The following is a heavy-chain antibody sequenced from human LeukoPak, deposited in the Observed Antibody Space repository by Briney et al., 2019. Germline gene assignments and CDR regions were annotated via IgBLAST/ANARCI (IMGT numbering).Heavy chain of an antibody. D-gene: IGHD1-26*01. Sequence: PSETLSLTCTVSGGSIRSYNWNWIRQPPGTGLEWIGSISETGSTNYNSSLENRITLSLDTSKGQISLNLRSATVADTAVYYCARQDALGKFPPPYYMDVWGRGTTVIVS. V-gene: IGHV4-59*08. CDR2: ISETGST. J-gene: IGHJ6*03. CDR3: ARQDALGKFPPPYYMDV. CDR1: GGSIRSYN.